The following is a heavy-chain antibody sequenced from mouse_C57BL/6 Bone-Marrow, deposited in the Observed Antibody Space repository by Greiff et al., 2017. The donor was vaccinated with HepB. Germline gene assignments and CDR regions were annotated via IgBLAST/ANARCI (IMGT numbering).Heavy chain of an antibody. CDR3: ARGGGAQATWFAY. J-gene: IGHJ3*01. CDR1: GFTFSDYY. V-gene: IGHV5-16*01. D-gene: IGHD3-2*02. Sequence: EVKLMESEGGLVQPGSSMKLSCTASGFTFSDYYMAWVRQVPEKGLEWVANINYDGSSTYYLDSLKSRFIISRDNAKNILYLQMSSLKSEDTATYYCARGGGAQATWFAYWGQGTLVTVSA. CDR2: INYDGSST.